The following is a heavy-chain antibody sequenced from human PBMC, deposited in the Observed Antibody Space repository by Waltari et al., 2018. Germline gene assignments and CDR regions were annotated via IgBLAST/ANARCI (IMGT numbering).Heavy chain of an antibody. Sequence: QLQLQESGPGLVKPSETLSLTCTVSGGSISSSSYYLVWIRQRPGKGLEWIGSIYYSGSTSYYPSLQRRGTLFVATSKNQFALERGSVAAEDTAVYYCARLYGDNYADFDYWGQGTLGTVAS. D-gene: IGHD4-17*01. V-gene: IGHV4-39*01. CDR3: ARLYGDNYADFDY. J-gene: IGHJ4*02. CDR1: GGSISSSSYY. CDR2: IYYSGST.